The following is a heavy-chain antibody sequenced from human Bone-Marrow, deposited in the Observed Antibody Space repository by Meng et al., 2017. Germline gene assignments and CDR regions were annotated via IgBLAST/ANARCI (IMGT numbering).Heavy chain of an antibody. Sequence: ASVKVSCKASGYTFTSYDINWVRQATGQGLEWMGWMNPNSGNTGYAQKFQGRVTMTRNTSISTAYMELSSLRSEDTAVYYCARGGFSGSYFGLDYYYYGMDVWGQGTMVTVSS. J-gene: IGHJ6*02. V-gene: IGHV1-8*01. CDR1: GYTFTSYD. CDR3: ARGGFSGSYFGLDYYYYGMDV. CDR2: MNPNSGNT. D-gene: IGHD1-26*01.